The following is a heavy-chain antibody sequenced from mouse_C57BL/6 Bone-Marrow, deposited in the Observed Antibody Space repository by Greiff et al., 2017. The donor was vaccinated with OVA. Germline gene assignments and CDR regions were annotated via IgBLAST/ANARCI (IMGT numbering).Heavy chain of an antibody. J-gene: IGHJ2*01. CDR1: GYTFTSYW. V-gene: IGHV1-69*01. CDR3: ARSLHYDGRTYYFDY. Sequence: QVQLQQPGAELVMPGASVKLSCKASGYTFTSYWMHWVKQRPGQGLEWIGEIDPSDSYTNYNQKFKGKSTLTVDKSSSTAYMQLSSLTSEDSAVYYCARSLHYDGRTYYFDYWGQGTTLTVSS. D-gene: IGHD1-1*01. CDR2: IDPSDSYT.